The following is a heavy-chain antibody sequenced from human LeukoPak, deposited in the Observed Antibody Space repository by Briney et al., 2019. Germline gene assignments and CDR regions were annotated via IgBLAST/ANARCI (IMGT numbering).Heavy chain of an antibody. V-gene: IGHV3-23*01. J-gene: IGHJ5*01. CDR2: ISESGGGT. Sequence: PGGSLRLSCAASGFTFSTFAMSWVRQAPGQGLEWVSAISESGGGTYYADSLKGRFTTSRDNSTDTLYLQMNSLRAEHTAVYYCAKVFVVGPAAIGWFDSWGQGTLVTVSS. CDR1: GFTFSTFA. D-gene: IGHD2-2*01. CDR3: AKVFVVGPAAIGWFDS.